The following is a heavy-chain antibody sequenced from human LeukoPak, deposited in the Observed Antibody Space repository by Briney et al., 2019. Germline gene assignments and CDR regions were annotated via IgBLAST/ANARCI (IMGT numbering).Heavy chain of an antibody. D-gene: IGHD2-8*01. V-gene: IGHV4-59*08. CDR1: GGSISSDF. CDR3: ARRKSVTKRYYFDY. CDR2: IYFSGST. J-gene: IGHJ4*02. Sequence: SETLSLTCTISGGSISSDFWTWIRQPPGKGLGWIEYIYFSGSTNYNPSLKSRVTISLDTSKNQFSLKRRSVTAADTRVYYCARRKSVTKRYYFDYGDQGTLVTV.